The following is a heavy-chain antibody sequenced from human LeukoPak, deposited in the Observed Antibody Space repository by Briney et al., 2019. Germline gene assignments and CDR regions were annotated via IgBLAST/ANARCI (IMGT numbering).Heavy chain of an antibody. CDR1: GGAFSSYA. CDR2: IIPIFGTP. CDR3: AQGQGAYGDLRGLFDY. J-gene: IGHJ4*02. Sequence: SVKVSCKASGGAFSSYALSWVRQAPGQGLEWMGGIIPIFGTPNYAQKFQGRVTITTDESSSTAYMEVSSLRSEDTAVYYCAQGQGAYGDLRGLFDYWGQGTLVTVSS. D-gene: IGHD4-17*01. V-gene: IGHV1-69*05.